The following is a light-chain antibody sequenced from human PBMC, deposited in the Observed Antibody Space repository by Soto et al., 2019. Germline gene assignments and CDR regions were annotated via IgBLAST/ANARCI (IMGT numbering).Light chain of an antibody. Sequence: EIVMTQPPATLYVSPGERATLSCSVSQSVSTHLAWYQQKPGQAPKLLIHGASTRATGIPARFSGSGSGTEFTLTISSLQSEDFGVYYCQQSDNWPPWTFGPGTKVEIK. V-gene: IGKV3-15*01. CDR2: GAS. CDR3: QQSDNWPPWT. CDR1: QSVSTH. J-gene: IGKJ1*01.